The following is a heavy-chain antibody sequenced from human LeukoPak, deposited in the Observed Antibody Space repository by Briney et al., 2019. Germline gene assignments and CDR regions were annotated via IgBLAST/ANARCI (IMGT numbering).Heavy chain of an antibody. CDR1: GFTFSSYA. D-gene: IGHD3-10*01. Sequence: PGGSLRLSCAASGFTFSSYAMSWVRQAPGKGLEWVSSISGSGGTTYYADSVKGRFTISRDNSKNTLFLQMNSLRAEDTAVYYCAKRYYCGSGSYDYWGQGTLVTVSS. J-gene: IGHJ4*02. V-gene: IGHV3-23*01. CDR2: ISGSGGTT. CDR3: AKRYYCGSGSYDY.